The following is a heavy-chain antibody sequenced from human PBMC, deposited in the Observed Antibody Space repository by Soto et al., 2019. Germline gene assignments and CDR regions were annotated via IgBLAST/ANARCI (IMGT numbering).Heavy chain of an antibody. D-gene: IGHD5-18*01. V-gene: IGHV4-59*01. CDR2: IYYSGST. Sequence: ASETLSLTCTVSGGSMSRYYWSWVRQPPGKGLEWIGFIYYSGSTNYNPSLKSRATISIDTSKNQFSLKLTSATAADTAVYYCSRAGNSYVTGWFDPWGQGTLVTVSS. J-gene: IGHJ5*02. CDR1: GGSMSRYY. CDR3: SRAGNSYVTGWFDP.